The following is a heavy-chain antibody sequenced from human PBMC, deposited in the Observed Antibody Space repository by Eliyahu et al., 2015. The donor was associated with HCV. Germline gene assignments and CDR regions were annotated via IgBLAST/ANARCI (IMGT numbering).Heavy chain of an antibody. V-gene: IGHV2-5*01. Sequence: QITLXESGPTLVKPTQTLTLTCTFSGFSLSTSGVGVGWIRQPPGKALEWLALIYWNDDKRYSPSLKSRLTITKDTSKNQVVLTMTNMDPVDTATYYCAHRDSSGSYPPAAFDIWGQGTMVTVSS. D-gene: IGHD1-26*01. J-gene: IGHJ3*02. CDR2: IYWNDDK. CDR3: AHRDSSGSYPPAAFDI. CDR1: GFSLSTSGVG.